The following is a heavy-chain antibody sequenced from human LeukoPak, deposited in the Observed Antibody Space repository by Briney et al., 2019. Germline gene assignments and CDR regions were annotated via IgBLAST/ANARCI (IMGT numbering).Heavy chain of an antibody. CDR1: GFTFSGSA. CDR3: TRHRYYYDSSGYYEVFDY. Sequence: PGGSLRLSCAASGFTFSGSAMHWVRQASGKGLEWVGRIRSEANSYATAYAASVKGRFTISRDDSKNTAYLQMNSLKTEDTAVYYCTRHRYYYDSSGYYEVFDYWGQGTLVTVSS. J-gene: IGHJ4*02. CDR2: IRSEANSYAT. V-gene: IGHV3-73*01. D-gene: IGHD3-22*01.